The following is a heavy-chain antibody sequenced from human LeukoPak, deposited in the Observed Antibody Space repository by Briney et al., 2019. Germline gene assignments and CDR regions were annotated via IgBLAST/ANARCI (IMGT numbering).Heavy chain of an antibody. CDR2: ISWNSGSI. Sequence: GGSLRLSCAASGFTFDDYAMHWVRQAPGKGLEWVSGISWNSGSIGYADSVKGRFTISRDNAKNSLYLQMNSLRAEDTALYYRAKASAISSYFDYWGQGTLVTVSS. J-gene: IGHJ4*02. V-gene: IGHV3-9*01. CDR3: AKASAISSYFDY. CDR1: GFTFDDYA. D-gene: IGHD2-21*02.